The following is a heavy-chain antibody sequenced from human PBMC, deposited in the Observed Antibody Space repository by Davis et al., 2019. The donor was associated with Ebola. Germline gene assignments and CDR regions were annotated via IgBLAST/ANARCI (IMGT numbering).Heavy chain of an antibody. CDR2: ISGRGGST. J-gene: IGHJ6*02. V-gene: IGHV3-23*01. CDR3: ASNYYAMDV. Sequence: PGGSLRLSRAASGFTFSSYGMNWVRQAPGKGLEWVSTISGRGGSTHYADSVKGRFTISRDNSKNTLYLQMNSLRAEDTAVYYCASNYYAMDVWGQGTTVTVSS. CDR1: GFTFSSYG.